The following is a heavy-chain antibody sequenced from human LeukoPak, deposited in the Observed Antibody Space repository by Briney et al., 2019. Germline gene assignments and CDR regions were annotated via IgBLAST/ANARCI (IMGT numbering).Heavy chain of an antibody. D-gene: IGHD1-26*01. CDR1: GGSISSSSDY. CDR3: ARVSGGYYYYMDV. J-gene: IGHJ6*03. Sequence: SETLSLTCTVSGGSISSSSDYWGWIRQPPGKGLEWIGSIYYSGSTNYNPSLKSRVTISVDTSKNQFSLKLSSVTAADTAVYYCARVSGGYYYYMDVWGKGTTVTISS. CDR2: IYYSGST. V-gene: IGHV4-39*07.